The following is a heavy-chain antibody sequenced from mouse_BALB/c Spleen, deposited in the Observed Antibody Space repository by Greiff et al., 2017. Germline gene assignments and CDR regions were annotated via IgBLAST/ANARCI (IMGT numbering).Heavy chain of an antibody. CDR1: GDSITSGY. V-gene: IGHV3-8*02. D-gene: IGHD2-4*01. Sequence: EVNLVESGPSLVKPSQTLSLTCSVTGDSITSGYWNWIRKFPGNKLEYMGYISYSGSTYYNPSLKSRISITRDTSKNQYYLQLNSVTTEDTATYYCASQGGDYDVDYYAMDYWGQGTSVTVSS. CDR3: ASQGGDYDVDYYAMDY. J-gene: IGHJ4*01. CDR2: ISYSGST.